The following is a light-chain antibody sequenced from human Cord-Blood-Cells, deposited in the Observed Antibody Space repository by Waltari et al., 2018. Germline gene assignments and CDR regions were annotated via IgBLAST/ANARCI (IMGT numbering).Light chain of an antibody. V-gene: IGLV3-21*03. Sequence: SHVLTQPPSVSVAPGKTARITCGGTNIGSKSVHWYQQKPGQAPVLVVYDDSDRPSGIPERFSGSNSGNTATLTISRVEAGDEADYYCQVWDSSSDHPVFGGGTKLTVL. CDR3: QVWDSSSDHPV. CDR1: NIGSKS. J-gene: IGLJ2*01. CDR2: DDS.